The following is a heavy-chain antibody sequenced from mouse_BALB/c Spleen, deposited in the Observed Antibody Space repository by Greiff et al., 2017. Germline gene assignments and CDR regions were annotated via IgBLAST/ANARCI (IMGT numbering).Heavy chain of an antibody. CDR2: ISSGGST. V-gene: IGHV5-6-5*01. CDR1: GFTFSSYA. D-gene: IGHD2-14*01. J-gene: IGHJ1*01. CDR3: ARGKVRYWYFDV. Sequence: EVMLVESGGGLVKPGGSLKLSCAASGFTFSSYAMSWVRQTPEKRLEWVASISSGGSTYYPDSVKGRFTISRDNARNILYLQMSSLRSEDTAMYYCARGKVRYWYFDVWGAGTTVTVSS.